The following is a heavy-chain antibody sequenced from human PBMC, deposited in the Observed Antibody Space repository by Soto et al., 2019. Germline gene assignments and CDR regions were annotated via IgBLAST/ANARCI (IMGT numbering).Heavy chain of an antibody. CDR2: ISVGGDTT. V-gene: IGHV3-23*01. CDR3: AKGRGGSGSLTPRVDF. D-gene: IGHD3-10*01. J-gene: IGHJ4*02. CDR1: GFTLNNYP. Sequence: EVQLLESGAGLVQHGGSLRLSCAASGFTLNNYPMPWVRQAPGKGLEWVPAISVGGDTTSYADSVKGRFTVSRDGSKNTLYLQMSSLRAEDTALYYCAKGRGGSGSLTPRVDFWGQGTLVTVSS.